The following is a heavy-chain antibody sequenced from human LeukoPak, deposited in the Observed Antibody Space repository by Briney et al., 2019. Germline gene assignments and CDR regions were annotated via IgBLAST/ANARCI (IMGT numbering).Heavy chain of an antibody. Sequence: SVKVSCKASGGTFFNYGVTWVRQAPGQGLEWMGGVIPVLGKAHYAQSLQGRVTITADESTSTAYVELNSLRSEDTAVYYCARGPGYYDSSGYSAEYFQHWGQGTLVTVSS. CDR2: VIPVLGKA. V-gene: IGHV1-69*13. D-gene: IGHD3-22*01. CDR3: ARGPGYYDSSGYSAEYFQH. CDR1: GGTFFNYG. J-gene: IGHJ1*01.